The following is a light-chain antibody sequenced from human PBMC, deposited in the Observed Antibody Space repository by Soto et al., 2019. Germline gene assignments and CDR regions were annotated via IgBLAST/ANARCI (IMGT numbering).Light chain of an antibody. CDR1: SSDVGDYNY. J-gene: IGLJ3*02. CDR3: SSYAGSNNWV. CDR2: DVS. V-gene: IGLV2-8*01. Sequence: QSALTQPPSASGSPGHSVTISCTGTSSDVGDYNYVSWYQQHPGKAPKFMIYDVSKRPSGVPDRFSGSKSGNTASLTVSGLQADDEADYYCSSYAGSNNWVFGGGTKVTVL.